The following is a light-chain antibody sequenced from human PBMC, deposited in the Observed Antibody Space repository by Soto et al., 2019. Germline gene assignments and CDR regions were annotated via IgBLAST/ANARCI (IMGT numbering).Light chain of an antibody. J-gene: IGLJ3*02. Sequence: QSVLTQPPSVSGAPGQRITISCTGSSSNIGAGYDVHWYQHLPGTAPKLLIYGNNNRPSGVPDRFSASKSGTSASLAITGLQAEDEADYYCTSYTNRGGLWVFGGGTKLTVL. CDR2: GNN. CDR1: SSNIGAGYD. CDR3: TSYTNRGGLWV. V-gene: IGLV1-40*01.